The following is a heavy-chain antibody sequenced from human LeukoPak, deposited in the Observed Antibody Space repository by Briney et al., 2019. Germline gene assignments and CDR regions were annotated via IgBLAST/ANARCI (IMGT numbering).Heavy chain of an antibody. Sequence: PSETLSLTCAVYGGSFSGYYWSWIRQPPGKGLEWIGYIYYSGSTKYNPSLKSRVTISVDTSTNQLSLKLSSVTAADTAVYYCARSSSWYKAFDIWGQGTMVTVSS. D-gene: IGHD6-13*01. CDR1: GGSFSGYY. V-gene: IGHV4-59*01. J-gene: IGHJ3*02. CDR2: IYYSGST. CDR3: ARSSSWYKAFDI.